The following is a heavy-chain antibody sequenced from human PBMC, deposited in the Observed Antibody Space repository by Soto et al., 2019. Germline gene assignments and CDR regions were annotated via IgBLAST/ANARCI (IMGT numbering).Heavy chain of an antibody. V-gene: IGHV3-64*02. D-gene: IGHD2-2*01. CDR3: ASSNVSCSSTSCDGMDV. CDR1: GFIFSEST. Sequence: GGSLRLSCSASGFIFSESTIYWVRQVPGKGLEAISAVSTSGRSTYYADSVKDRFTISRDNSKNTLFLQMGSLRPEDTAVYYCASSNVSCSSTSCDGMDVWGQGTTVTVSS. CDR2: VSTSGRST. J-gene: IGHJ6*02.